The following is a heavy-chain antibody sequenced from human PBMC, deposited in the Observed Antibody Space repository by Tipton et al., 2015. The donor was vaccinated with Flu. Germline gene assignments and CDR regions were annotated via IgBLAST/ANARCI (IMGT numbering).Heavy chain of an antibody. CDR1: GFTFSSHW. V-gene: IGHV3-7*01. J-gene: IGHJ4*02. D-gene: IGHD1-7*01. Sequence: SLRLSCAASGFTFSSHWMGWVRQTPGKGLEWVANIKHDGSEIYYVDSVKGRFTISRDNTKNSLYLQMNSLRAEDTAVYYCAGDRNINWYYYRGQGTLVTVSA. CDR3: AGDRNINWYYY. CDR2: IKHDGSEI.